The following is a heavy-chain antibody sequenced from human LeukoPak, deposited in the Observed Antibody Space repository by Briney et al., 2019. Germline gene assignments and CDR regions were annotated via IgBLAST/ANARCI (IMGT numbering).Heavy chain of an antibody. J-gene: IGHJ6*02. CDR3: ARHTPFHGGNPGHHYRKEG. D-gene: IGHD4-23*01. V-gene: IGHV1-69*13. Sequence: SVKVSCKASGGTFSSYAISWVRQAPGQGLEWMGGIIPIFGTANYAQKFQGRVTITADESTSTAYMELSSLRSEDTAVYYCARHTPFHGGNPGHHYRKEGWGQGTTVTVSS. CDR2: IIPIFGTA. CDR1: GGTFSSYA.